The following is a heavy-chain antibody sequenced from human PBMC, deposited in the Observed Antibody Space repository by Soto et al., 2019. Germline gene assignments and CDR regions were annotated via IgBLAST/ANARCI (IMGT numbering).Heavy chain of an antibody. Sequence: ASVKVSCKASGYTFTSYGISWVRQAPGQGLEWMGWISAYNGNTNYAQKLQGRVTMTTDTSTSTAYMELRSLRSDDTAVYYCARRATVTTKELFDYWGQGTLVTVSS. CDR1: GYTFTSYG. V-gene: IGHV1-18*01. D-gene: IGHD4-17*01. CDR2: ISAYNGNT. CDR3: ARRATVTTKELFDY. J-gene: IGHJ4*02.